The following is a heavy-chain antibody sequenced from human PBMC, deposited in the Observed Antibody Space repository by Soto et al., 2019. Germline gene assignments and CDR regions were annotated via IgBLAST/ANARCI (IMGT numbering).Heavy chain of an antibody. CDR1: GGSFSGYY. D-gene: IGHD3-16*01. CDR2: INHSGST. Sequence: SETLSLTCAVYGGSFSGYYWSWIRQPPGKGLEWIGEINHSGSTNYNPSLKSRVTISVDTSKNQFSLKLSSVTAADTAVYYCARGRVGSYASYYYGMDVWGQGTTVTVSS. V-gene: IGHV4-34*01. CDR3: ARGRVGSYASYYYGMDV. J-gene: IGHJ6*02.